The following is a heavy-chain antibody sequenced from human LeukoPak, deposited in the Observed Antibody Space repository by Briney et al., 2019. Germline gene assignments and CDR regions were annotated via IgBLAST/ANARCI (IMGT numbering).Heavy chain of an antibody. D-gene: IGHD6-19*01. J-gene: IGHJ4*02. CDR1: GYTFTGYY. CDR2: INPKSGGT. Sequence: ASVKVSCKASGYTFTGYYMHWVRQAPGQGLEGRGRINPKSGGTNYAQKFQGRVTITRDTSISTAYLELSRLRSDDTAVYYCARASGGDIDYWGQGTLVTVSS. CDR3: ARASGGDIDY. V-gene: IGHV1-2*06.